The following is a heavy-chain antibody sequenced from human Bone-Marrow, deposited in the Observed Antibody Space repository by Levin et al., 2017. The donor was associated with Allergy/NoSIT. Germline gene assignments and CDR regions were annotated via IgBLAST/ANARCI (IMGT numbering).Heavy chain of an antibody. CDR3: AKGGGSSNYYYMDV. J-gene: IGHJ6*03. D-gene: IGHD3-16*01. Sequence: GASVKVSCAASRFTFSNYAVSWVRQAPGKGLEWVSTITGGGGGTYYADSVKGRFTISRDNSKSTLYLQMNSLRAEDTAVYYCAKGGGSSNYYYMDVWGKGTTVTVSS. V-gene: IGHV3-23*01. CDR2: ITGGGGGT. CDR1: RFTFSNYA.